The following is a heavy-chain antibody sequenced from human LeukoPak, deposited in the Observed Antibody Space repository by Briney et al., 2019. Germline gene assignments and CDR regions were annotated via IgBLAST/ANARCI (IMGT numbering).Heavy chain of an antibody. CDR1: GGSISSYY. Sequence: PSETLSLTCTVSGGSISSYYWSWIRQPAGKGLEWIGRIYTSGSTNYNPSLKSRVTISVDTSKNQFSLKLSSVTAADTAVYYCARGPPSFDFWSGYYPVYFDYWGQGTLVTVSS. J-gene: IGHJ4*02. V-gene: IGHV4-4*07. CDR2: IYTSGST. CDR3: ARGPPSFDFWSGYYPVYFDY. D-gene: IGHD3-3*01.